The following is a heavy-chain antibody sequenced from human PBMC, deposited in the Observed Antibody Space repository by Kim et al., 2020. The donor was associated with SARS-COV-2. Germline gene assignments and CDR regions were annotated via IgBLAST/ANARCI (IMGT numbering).Heavy chain of an antibody. CDR2: IWYDGSNK. CDR3: AKDRSYGSKLGYYYYGMDV. CDR1: GFTFSSYG. Sequence: GGSLRLSCAASGFTFSSYGMHWVHQAPGKGLEWVAVIWYDGSNKYYADSVKGRFTISRDNSKNTLYLQMNSLRAEDTAVYYCAKDRSYGSKLGYYYYGMDVWGQGTTVTVSS. J-gene: IGHJ6*02. V-gene: IGHV3-33*06. D-gene: IGHD1-26*01.